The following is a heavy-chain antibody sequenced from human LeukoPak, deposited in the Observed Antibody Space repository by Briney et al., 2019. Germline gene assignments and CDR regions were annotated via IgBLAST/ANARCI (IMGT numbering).Heavy chain of an antibody. D-gene: IGHD4-23*01. J-gene: IGHJ6*03. Sequence: PGGSLRLSCAASGFTFSSYSMNWVRQAPGKGLEWVSSTSSSSSYIYYADSVKGRFTISRDNAKNSLYLQMNSLRAEDTAVYYCARAGGILPDGGYYYMDVWGKGTTVTISS. V-gene: IGHV3-21*01. CDR2: TSSSSSYI. CDR1: GFTFSSYS. CDR3: ARAGGILPDGGYYYMDV.